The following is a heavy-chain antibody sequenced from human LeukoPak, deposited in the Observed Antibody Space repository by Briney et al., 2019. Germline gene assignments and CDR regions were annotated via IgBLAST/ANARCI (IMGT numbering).Heavy chain of an antibody. CDR2: ISSSGSTI. Sequence: GGSLRLSCAASGFTFSSYEMNWVRQAPGKGLEWVSYISSSGSTIYYADSVKGRFTISRDNAKNSLYLQMNSLRAEDTAVYYCARDCSGGSCFDYWGQGTLVTVSS. CDR3: ARDCSGGSCFDY. CDR1: GFTFSSYE. V-gene: IGHV3-48*03. J-gene: IGHJ4*02. D-gene: IGHD2-15*01.